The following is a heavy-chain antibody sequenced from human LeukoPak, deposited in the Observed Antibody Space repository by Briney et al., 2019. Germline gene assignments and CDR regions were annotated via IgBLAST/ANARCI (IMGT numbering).Heavy chain of an antibody. D-gene: IGHD5-18*01. J-gene: IGHJ4*02. V-gene: IGHV3-21*01. CDR2: ISSSSSYI. CDR3: ATLNSFGNDY. Sequence: GGSLRLSCAASGFTFSDYTMNWVRQAPGKGLEWVSSISSSSSYIYYADSVKGRFTISRDNAKNSLSLQMKSLRAEDTAVYYCATLNSFGNDYWGQGVLVSVSS. CDR1: GFTFSDYT.